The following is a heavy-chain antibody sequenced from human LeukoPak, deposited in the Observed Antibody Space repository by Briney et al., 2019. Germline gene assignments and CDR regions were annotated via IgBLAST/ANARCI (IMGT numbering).Heavy chain of an antibody. CDR1: GFTFSSYA. V-gene: IGHV3-30-3*01. D-gene: IGHD3-3*01. Sequence: GGSLRLSCAASGFTFSSYAMHWVRQAPGKGLEWVAVISYDGSNKYYADSVKGRFTISRDNSKNTLYLQMNGLRAEDTAVYYCARYRQGNYDFWSGYLDYWGQGTLVTVSS. CDR3: ARYRQGNYDFWSGYLDY. CDR2: ISYDGSNK. J-gene: IGHJ4*02.